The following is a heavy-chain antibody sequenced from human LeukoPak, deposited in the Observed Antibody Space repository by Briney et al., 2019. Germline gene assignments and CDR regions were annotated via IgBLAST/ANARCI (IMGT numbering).Heavy chain of an antibody. CDR2: IYYSGST. Sequence: SETLSLTCTVSGGSISSYYWSWIRQPPGKGLEWIGYIYYSGSTNSNPSLKSRVTISVDTSKNQFSLKLSSVTAADTAVYYCARGGNDFWSGAPDAFDVWGQGTMVTVSS. D-gene: IGHD3-3*01. CDR3: ARGGNDFWSGAPDAFDV. V-gene: IGHV4-59*01. CDR1: GGSISSYY. J-gene: IGHJ3*01.